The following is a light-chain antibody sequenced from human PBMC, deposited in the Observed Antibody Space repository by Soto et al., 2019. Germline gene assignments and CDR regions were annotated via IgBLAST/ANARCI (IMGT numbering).Light chain of an antibody. CDR1: QSVSSY. Sequence: EIVLTQSPATLSLSPGDGATLSCRASQSVSSYLAWYQQKPGQAPRLLIYDASNRAAGIPARFSGSGSGTDFTLTISSLEPEDFAIYYCQQRSNWITFGRGTRLEIE. CDR2: DAS. CDR3: QQRSNWIT. V-gene: IGKV3-11*01. J-gene: IGKJ5*01.